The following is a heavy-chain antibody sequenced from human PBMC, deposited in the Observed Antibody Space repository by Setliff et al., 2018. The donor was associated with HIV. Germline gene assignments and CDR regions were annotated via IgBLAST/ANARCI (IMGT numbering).Heavy chain of an antibody. CDR3: ARLRPYNSALDY. CDR1: GFTVSSYY. CDR2: IYSDGNT. D-gene: IGHD3-10*01. Sequence: QLGGPLRLSCAASGFTVSSYYMSWVRQAPGKGLEWVSTIYSDGNTYHADSVKGRFTLSRDNSENALFLQMNSLRPEDTAVYYCARLRPYNSALDYWGQGTLVTVSS. J-gene: IGHJ4*02. V-gene: IGHV3-66*02.